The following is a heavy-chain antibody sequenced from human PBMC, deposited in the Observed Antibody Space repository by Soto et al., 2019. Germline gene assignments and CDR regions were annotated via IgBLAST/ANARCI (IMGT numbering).Heavy chain of an antibody. CDR2: LKSDVCGT. J-gene: IGHJ4*02. CDR1: GFTFSIYW. D-gene: IGHD3-22*01. CDR3: VRGDGDYYDGTGYLGRH. V-gene: IGHV3-74*01. Sequence: EVQLVESGGGLVQPGGSLRLSCAASGFTFSIYWMHWVRQAPGKGLVWVSRLKSDVCGTTYADSVKGRHTISRDNAKNTLYRQMNSLRAEDTAVYYCVRGDGDYYDGTGYLGRHWGQGTLVTVSS.